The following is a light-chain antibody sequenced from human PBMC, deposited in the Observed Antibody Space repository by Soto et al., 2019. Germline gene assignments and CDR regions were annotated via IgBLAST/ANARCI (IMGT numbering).Light chain of an antibody. Sequence: DIQMTQSPSTLSASVGDTVTVTCRASQSVSGWLAWYQQKPGEAPKLLIYDASDLPRGVPSRFSGRGSGTNFTLTIASLQPDDFATYNCQQYETFSGTFGPGTKVDIK. CDR3: QQYETFSGT. V-gene: IGKV1-5*01. J-gene: IGKJ1*01. CDR2: DAS. CDR1: QSVSGW.